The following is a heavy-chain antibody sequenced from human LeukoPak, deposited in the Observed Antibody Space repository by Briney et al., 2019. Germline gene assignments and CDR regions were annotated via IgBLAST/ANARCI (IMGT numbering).Heavy chain of an antibody. Sequence: SETLSLTCNVSSASISSGNYWGWIRQSPEKDLEWIGTIYHTGSTYYNPSLTSPLSISIDTSKNQFSLKLRIVTAAGTAVYYCAREYYTGSGFDPWGQGILVTVSS. CDR2: IYHTGST. CDR3: AREYYTGSGFDP. J-gene: IGHJ5*02. V-gene: IGHV4-38-2*02. D-gene: IGHD2-8*02. CDR1: SASISSGNY.